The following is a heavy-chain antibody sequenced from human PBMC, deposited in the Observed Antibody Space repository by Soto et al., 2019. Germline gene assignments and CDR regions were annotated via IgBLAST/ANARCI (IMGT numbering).Heavy chain of an antibody. CDR3: ATYTGTYFVH. J-gene: IGHJ4*02. Sequence: SETLSLTCTVSGDSISSYYWSWIRQPPGKGLEWIGFMFHTGSTNYNPSLKSRVTISVDTSKNYFSLKMTSVTAADTAVYYCATYTGTYFVHWGRGTLVT. CDR1: GDSISSYY. V-gene: IGHV4-59*01. CDR2: MFHTGST. D-gene: IGHD1-26*01.